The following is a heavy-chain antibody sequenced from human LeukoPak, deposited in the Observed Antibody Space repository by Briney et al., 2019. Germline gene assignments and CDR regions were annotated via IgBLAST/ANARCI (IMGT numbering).Heavy chain of an antibody. CDR1: GGSFSVYY. J-gene: IGHJ5*02. Sequence: SETLSLTCAVYGGSFSVYYWTWIRQPPGKGLEWIGEINHRGSTNHNPSLKSRVTISVDTSKNQFSLKLSSVTAADTAVYYCARFGYGSGSFYNWFDPWGQGTLVTVSS. D-gene: IGHD3-10*01. V-gene: IGHV4-34*01. CDR3: ARFGYGSGSFYNWFDP. CDR2: INHRGST.